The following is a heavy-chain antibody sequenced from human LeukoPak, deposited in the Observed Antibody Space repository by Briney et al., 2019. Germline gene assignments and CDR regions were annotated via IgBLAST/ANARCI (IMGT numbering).Heavy chain of an antibody. CDR3: ARFLTRQLDYYYYYMDV. Sequence: AGGSLRLSCVDSGLTFDDYGMSWVRQAPGKGLEWVSGINWNGGSTGYADSVKGRFTISRDNAKNSLYLQMNSLRAEDTALYYRARFLTRQLDYYYYYMDVWGKGTTVTVSS. CDR1: GLTFDDYG. J-gene: IGHJ6*03. CDR2: INWNGGST. D-gene: IGHD6-6*01. V-gene: IGHV3-20*04.